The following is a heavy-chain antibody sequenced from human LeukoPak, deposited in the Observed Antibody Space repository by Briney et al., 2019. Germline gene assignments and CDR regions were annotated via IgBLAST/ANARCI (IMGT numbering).Heavy chain of an antibody. D-gene: IGHD3-10*01. Sequence: SETLSLTSAVYGASFSVNNWIWIRQPPGKGLEWIGEINHSGTITYKPSLKSRLTISADTSKNQFSLKLSPVTAADTAVYYCARYCGSENYCISYWGQGTLVTVSS. V-gene: IGHV4-34*01. CDR3: ARYCGSENYCISY. CDR1: GASFSVNN. CDR2: INHSGTI. J-gene: IGHJ4*01.